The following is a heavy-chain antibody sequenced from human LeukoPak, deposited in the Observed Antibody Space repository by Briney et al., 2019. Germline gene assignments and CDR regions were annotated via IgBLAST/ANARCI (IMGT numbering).Heavy chain of an antibody. D-gene: IGHD4-23*01. V-gene: IGHV4-38-2*01. J-gene: IGHJ3*02. CDR3: AWRGDYGGPPGAFDI. CDR1: GYSISSGYY. CDR2: IHHSGST. Sequence: PSETLSLTCAVSGYSISSGYYWGWIRQPPGKGLEWIGSIHHSGSTYYNPSLKSRVTISVDTSKNQFSLKLSSVTAADTAVYYCAWRGDYGGPPGAFDIWGQGTMVTVSS.